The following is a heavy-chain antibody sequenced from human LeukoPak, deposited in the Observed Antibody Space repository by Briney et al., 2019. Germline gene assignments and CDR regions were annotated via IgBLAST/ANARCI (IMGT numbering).Heavy chain of an antibody. CDR1: GGSISGSNW. D-gene: IGHD5-24*01. CDR2: IYHNGNT. CDR3: ATSRDGYNKFDY. V-gene: IGHV4-4*02. Sequence: SETLSLTCAVSGGSISGSNWWSWVRQPPGKGLEWIGEIYHNGNTNYNPSLKSRVTISVDKSKNQFSLKLRSVTAADTAVYYCATSRDGYNKFDYWGQGTLVTVSS. J-gene: IGHJ4*02.